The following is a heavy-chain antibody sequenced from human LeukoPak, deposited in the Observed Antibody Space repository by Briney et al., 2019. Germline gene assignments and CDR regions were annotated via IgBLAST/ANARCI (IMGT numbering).Heavy chain of an antibody. J-gene: IGHJ6*04. CDR1: GYTFTGYY. CDR2: INPDGGDT. V-gene: IGHV1-2*02. CDR3: ARESQEGYYYDNSGMDV. D-gene: IGHD3-22*01. Sequence: ASVKVSCKASGYTFTGYYMHWVRQAPGQGLEWMGWINPDGGDTNYAQKFQGRVTMTRDTSISTAYMELSRLRFGDTAVYYCARESQEGYYYDNSGMDVWGKGTTVTVSS.